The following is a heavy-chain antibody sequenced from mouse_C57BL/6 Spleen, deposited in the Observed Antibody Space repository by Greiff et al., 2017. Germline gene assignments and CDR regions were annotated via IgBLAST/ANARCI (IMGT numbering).Heavy chain of an antibody. J-gene: IGHJ2*01. Sequence: VQLQQSGAELMKPGASVKLSCKATGYTFNGYWIEWVKQRPGHGLEWIGEILPGSGSTNYIEKFKGKATFTADTSSNTAYMQLSSLTTEDSAIYYCARRSYWGQGTTLTVSS. CDR1: GYTFNGYW. CDR2: ILPGSGST. CDR3: ARRSY. V-gene: IGHV1-9*01.